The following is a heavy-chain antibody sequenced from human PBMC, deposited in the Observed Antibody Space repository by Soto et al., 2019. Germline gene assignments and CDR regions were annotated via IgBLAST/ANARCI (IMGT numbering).Heavy chain of an antibody. CDR1: GGSISSYY. D-gene: IGHD2-15*01. CDR2: IYYSGST. J-gene: IGHJ4*02. CDR3: ARADCSGGSCYEGD. V-gene: IGHV4-59*01. Sequence: SETLSLTCTVSGGSISSYYWSWIRQPPGKGLEWIGYIYYSGSTNYNPSLKSRVTISVDTSKNQFSLKLSSVTAADTAVYYCARADCSGGSCYEGDWGQGTLVTVSS.